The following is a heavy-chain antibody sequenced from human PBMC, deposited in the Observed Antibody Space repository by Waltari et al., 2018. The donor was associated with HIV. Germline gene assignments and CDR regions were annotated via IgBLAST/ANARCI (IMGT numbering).Heavy chain of an antibody. J-gene: IGHJ4*02. CDR2: LSFAGVTYDDPSLKSRLGNT. CDR3: ARAIVGATSHYFDS. Sequence: QLQLRESGPGLVKPSETLSLTCTVSGVSISSSDYSWAWIRQPPGEGLEWIGTLSFAGVTYDDPSLKSRLGNTSYSPSFKSRVSISVDTSKNHFSLRFTSVTAADTAIFYCARAIVGATSHYFDSWGRGTVVAVST. CDR1: GVSISSSDYS. D-gene: IGHD1-26*01. V-gene: IGHV4-39*02.